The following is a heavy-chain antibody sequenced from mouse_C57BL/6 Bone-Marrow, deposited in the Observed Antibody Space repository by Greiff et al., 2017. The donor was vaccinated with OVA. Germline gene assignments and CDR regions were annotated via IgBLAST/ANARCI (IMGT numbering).Heavy chain of an antibody. Sequence: EVQGVESGGGLVQPKGSLKLSCAASGFTFNTYAMHWVRQAPGKGLEWVARLRSKSSNYATYYADSVKDRFTISRDDSQSMLYLQMNNLKTEDTAMYYCVRDPELPYYFDYWGQGTTLTVSS. CDR1: GFTFNTYA. CDR3: VRDPELPYYFDY. J-gene: IGHJ2*01. D-gene: IGHD1-1*01. CDR2: LRSKSSNYAT. V-gene: IGHV10-3*01.